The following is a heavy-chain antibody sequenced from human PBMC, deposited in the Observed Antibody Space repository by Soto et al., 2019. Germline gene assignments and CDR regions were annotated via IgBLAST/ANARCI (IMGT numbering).Heavy chain of an antibody. CDR1: GGSISSYY. CDR2: IYYSGST. CDR3: ARDRGSSSWYRWFDP. J-gene: IGHJ5*02. Sequence: SETLSLTCTVSGGSISSYYWSWIRQPPGKELEWIGYIYYSGSTNYNPSLKSRVTISVDTSKNQFSLKLSSMTAADTAVYYCARDRGSSSWYRWFDPWGQGTLVTVSS. V-gene: IGHV4-59*01. D-gene: IGHD6-13*01.